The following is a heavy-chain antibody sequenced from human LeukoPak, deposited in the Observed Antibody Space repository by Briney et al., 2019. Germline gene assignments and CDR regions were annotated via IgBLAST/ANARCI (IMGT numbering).Heavy chain of an antibody. CDR3: ASLTGAYYYGSGDY. J-gene: IGHJ4*02. D-gene: IGHD3-10*01. Sequence: SETLSLTCAVYGGSFSGYYWSWIRQPPGKGLEWIGEINHSGSTNYNPSLKSRVTISVDTSKNQFSLKLSSVTAADTAVNYCASLTGAYYYGSGDYWGQGTLVTVSS. CDR2: INHSGST. V-gene: IGHV4-34*01. CDR1: GGSFSGYY.